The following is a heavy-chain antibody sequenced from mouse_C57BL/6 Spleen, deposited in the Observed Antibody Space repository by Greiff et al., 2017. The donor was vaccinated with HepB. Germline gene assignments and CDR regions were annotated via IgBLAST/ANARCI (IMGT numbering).Heavy chain of an antibody. CDR3: TRDGSSPYYAMDY. D-gene: IGHD1-1*01. V-gene: IGHV1-15*01. CDR1: GYTFTDYE. CDR2: IDPETGGT. J-gene: IGHJ4*01. Sequence: QVQLQQSGAELVRPGASVTLSCKASGYTFTDYEMHWVKQTPVHGLEWIGAIDPETGGTAYNQKFKGKAILTADKSSSTAYMEHRSLTSEDSAVYYCTRDGSSPYYAMDYWGQGTSVTVSS.